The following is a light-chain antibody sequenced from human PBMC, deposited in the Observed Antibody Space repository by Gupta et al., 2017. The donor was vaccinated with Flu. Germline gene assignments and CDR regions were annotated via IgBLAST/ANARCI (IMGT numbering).Light chain of an antibody. CDR1: QSGSTSY. J-gene: IGKJ2*01. V-gene: IGKV3-20*01. CDR3: QQYGSSYT. CDR2: GAS. Sequence: PSTLSLSPGERASLSCRASQSGSTSYLAWYQQKPGQAPRRLIYGASTRATGIPDRFSGSGAGTDFTLTISRLEPEDFAVYYCQQYGSSYTFGQGTKLEIK.